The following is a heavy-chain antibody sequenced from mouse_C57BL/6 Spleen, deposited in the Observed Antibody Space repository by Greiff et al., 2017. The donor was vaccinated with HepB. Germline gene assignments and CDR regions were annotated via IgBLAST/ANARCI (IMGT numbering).Heavy chain of an antibody. D-gene: IGHD1-1*01. CDR2: IYPGDGDT. CDR1: GYAFSSYW. Sequence: QVQLQQSGAELVKPGASVKISCKASGYAFSSYWMNWVKQRPGKGLEWIGQIYPGDGDTNYNGKFKGKATLTADKSSSTAYMQLSSLTSEDSAVYFCARRVTTVVGYWYFDVWGTGTTVTVSS. V-gene: IGHV1-80*01. CDR3: ARRVTTVVGYWYFDV. J-gene: IGHJ1*03.